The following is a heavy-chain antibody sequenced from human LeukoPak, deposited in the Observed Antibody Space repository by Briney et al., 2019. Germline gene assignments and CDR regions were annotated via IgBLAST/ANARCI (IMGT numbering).Heavy chain of an antibody. CDR2: ITTATSSYI. J-gene: IGHJ4*02. V-gene: IGHV3-21*01. CDR3: ARDYGGPHYFDY. D-gene: IGHD2-15*01. CDR1: GFTFSSHD. Sequence: PGGPLRLSCAASGFTFSSHDMNWVRQAPGKGLEWVSSITTATSSYIYYADSVKGRFTISRDDAKNSLYLQMDSLGAEDTAVYYCARDYGGPHYFDYWGQGTLVTVSS.